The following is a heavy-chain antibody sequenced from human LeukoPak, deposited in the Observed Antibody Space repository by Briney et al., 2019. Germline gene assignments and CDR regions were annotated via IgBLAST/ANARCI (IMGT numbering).Heavy chain of an antibody. CDR1: GFTXXXYW. V-gene: IGHV3-7*01. CDR2: INQGGSEK. CDR3: ARDAFASGSYNPFDN. Sequence: RXSXXXXGFTXXXYWMXWVRQAPGKGLEWVANINQGGSEKFYVDSVKGRFTISRDNAKNSLYLQMNSLRAEDTAVYYCARDAFASGSYNPFDNWGQGTLVTVSS. D-gene: IGHD3-10*01. J-gene: IGHJ4*02.